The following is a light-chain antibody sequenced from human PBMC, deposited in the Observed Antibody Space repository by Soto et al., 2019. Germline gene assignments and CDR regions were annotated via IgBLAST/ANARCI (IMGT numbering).Light chain of an antibody. Sequence: DIQLTQSPSFLSASVGDRVTITCRASQGIRDFLAWYQQKPGKAPKLLIYAASTLQAGVPTRFSGFASGTELTLTISNLQPADSATYYCQQFNVYPLTFGGGTKVEIK. CDR3: QQFNVYPLT. J-gene: IGKJ4*01. CDR2: AAS. V-gene: IGKV1-9*01. CDR1: QGIRDF.